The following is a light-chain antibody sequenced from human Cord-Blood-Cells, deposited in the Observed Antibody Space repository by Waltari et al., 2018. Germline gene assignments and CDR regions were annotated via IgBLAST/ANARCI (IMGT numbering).Light chain of an antibody. J-gene: IGLJ3*02. CDR3: CSYAGSSTWV. CDR1: SCDVGSYNL. CDR2: EGS. V-gene: IGLV2-23*01. Sequence: QSALTQPASVSGSPGQSITISCTGTSCDVGSYNLVSWYQQHPGKAPKLMIYEGSKRPSGVSNRFSGSKSGNTAALTISGRQAEDEADYYCCSYAGSSTWVFGGGTKLTVL.